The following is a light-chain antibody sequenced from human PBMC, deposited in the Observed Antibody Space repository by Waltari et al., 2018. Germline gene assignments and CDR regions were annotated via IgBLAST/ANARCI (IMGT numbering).Light chain of an antibody. CDR1: SSDVGDYNY. J-gene: IGLJ1*01. Sequence: QSALTQPRSVSGAPGQSVTIPCTGTSSDVGDYNYVSCYQQHPGKAPKLMIYDVSKRPSGVPDRFSGSKSGNTASLTISGLQADDEADYYCCSYAGSYTLYVFGTGTKVTVL. CDR2: DVS. V-gene: IGLV2-11*01. CDR3: CSYAGSYTLYV.